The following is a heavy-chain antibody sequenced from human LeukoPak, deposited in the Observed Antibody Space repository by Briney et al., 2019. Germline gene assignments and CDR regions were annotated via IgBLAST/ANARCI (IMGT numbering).Heavy chain of an antibody. CDR3: ARNYDSSGSDY. V-gene: IGHV3-33*01. CDR2: IWYNGNYK. Sequence: HPGGSLRLSCAASGFTFSSYGMHWVRQAPGKGLEWVAVIWYNGNYKYYADSVKGRFTISRDNSKNTLYLQMNSLRAADTAVYYCARNYDSSGSDYWGQGTLVTVSS. D-gene: IGHD3-22*01. CDR1: GFTFSSYG. J-gene: IGHJ4*02.